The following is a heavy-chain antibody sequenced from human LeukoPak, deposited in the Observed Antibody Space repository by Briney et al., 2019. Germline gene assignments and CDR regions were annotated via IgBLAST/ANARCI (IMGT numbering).Heavy chain of an antibody. Sequence: GGSLRLSCAASGFTFSSYAMHWVCQAPGKGLEWVAVISYDGSNKYYADSVKGRFTISRDNSKNTLYLQMNSLRAEDTAVYYCARGQQLEGAFDIWGQGTMVTVSS. CDR1: GFTFSSYA. CDR3: ARGQQLEGAFDI. J-gene: IGHJ3*02. V-gene: IGHV3-30-3*01. CDR2: ISYDGSNK. D-gene: IGHD6-6*01.